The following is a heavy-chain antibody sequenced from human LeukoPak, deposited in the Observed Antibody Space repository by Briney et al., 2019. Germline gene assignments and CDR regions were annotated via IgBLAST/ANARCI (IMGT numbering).Heavy chain of an antibody. V-gene: IGHV4-59*11. D-gene: IGHD6-13*01. J-gene: IGHJ5*02. CDR3: ATDRYIPAAGTSWFDP. CDR2: NYSTRIT. Sequence: SETLSLTCTVYTGSISSQYWSWNPQPPGKGREGISYNYSTRITNYHPTLKSPVTISADTSKSQLSLKLRSVTAADTAVHYCATDRYIPAAGTSWFDPWGQGTLVTVSS. CDR1: TGSISSQY.